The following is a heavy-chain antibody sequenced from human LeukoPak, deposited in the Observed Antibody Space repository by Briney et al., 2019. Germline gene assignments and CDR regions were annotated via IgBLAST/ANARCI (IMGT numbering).Heavy chain of an antibody. CDR3: ARGSSGSGSYQDF. D-gene: IGHD3-10*01. Sequence: GGSLRLSCVASGFTFSSYGIHWVRQAPGKGLEWVALIWYDGIYKTYADSVKGRFTVSRDNSKKTLLLQMTSLRAEDTAIYYCARGSSGSGSYQDFWGQGTLVTVSS. J-gene: IGHJ4*02. CDR2: IWYDGIYK. V-gene: IGHV3-33*01. CDR1: GFTFSSYG.